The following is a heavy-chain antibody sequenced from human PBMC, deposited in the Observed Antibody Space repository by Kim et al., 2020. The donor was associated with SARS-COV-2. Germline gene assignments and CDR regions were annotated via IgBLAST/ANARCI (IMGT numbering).Heavy chain of an antibody. CDR2: ISAYNCNT. CDR1: GYTFTSYG. Sequence: ASVKVSCQASGYTFTSYGISWVRQAPGQGLEWMGWISAYNCNTNYAQKLQGRVTMTTDTSTSTAYMELRCLRSDDTAVYYCARDRAMVRGVIITNGGFDYWGQGTLVTVSS. V-gene: IGHV1-18*01. CDR3: ARDRAMVRGVIITNGGFDY. J-gene: IGHJ4*02. D-gene: IGHD3-10*01.